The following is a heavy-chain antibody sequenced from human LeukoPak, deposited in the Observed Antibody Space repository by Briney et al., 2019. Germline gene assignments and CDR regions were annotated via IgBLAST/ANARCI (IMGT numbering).Heavy chain of an antibody. V-gene: IGHV4-4*02. D-gene: IGHD3-16*01. Sequence: SETLSLTCAVSGGSISSSNWWSWVRQPPGKGLEWIGEIYHSGSTNYNPSLKSRVTISVDKSKNQFSLKLSSVTAADTAVYYCAREDYDYVWGSYDYWGQGTLVTVSS. CDR2: IYHSGST. J-gene: IGHJ4*02. CDR3: AREDYDYVWGSYDY. CDR1: GGSISSSNW.